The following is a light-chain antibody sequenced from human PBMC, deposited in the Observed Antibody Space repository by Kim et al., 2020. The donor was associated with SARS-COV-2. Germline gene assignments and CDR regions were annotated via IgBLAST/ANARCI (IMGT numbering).Light chain of an antibody. CDR3: QQYGNSPHT. Sequence: SPGDGPTLSCRASQSVSSSYLAWYPQKPGQAPRLLIYGASSRATGVPDRFSGSGSGTDFTLTITRLEPEDFAVYYCQQYGNSPHTFGQGTKVDIK. V-gene: IGKV3-20*01. J-gene: IGKJ1*01. CDR2: GAS. CDR1: QSVSSSY.